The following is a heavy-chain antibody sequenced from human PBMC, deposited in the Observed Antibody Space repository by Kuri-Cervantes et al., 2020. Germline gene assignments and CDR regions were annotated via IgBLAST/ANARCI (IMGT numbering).Heavy chain of an antibody. V-gene: IGHV3-23*01. Sequence: GGSLRLSCAASGFTFNSYSMSWVRQAPGKGLEWVSAISGGGSSTYYADSVMGRFTISRDNSENTLYLQMNSLRAEDTAVYYCARDTGRYYYYMDVWGKGTTVTVSS. CDR3: ARDTGRYYYYMDV. J-gene: IGHJ6*03. CDR2: ISGGGSST. D-gene: IGHD2-8*02. CDR1: GFTFNSYS.